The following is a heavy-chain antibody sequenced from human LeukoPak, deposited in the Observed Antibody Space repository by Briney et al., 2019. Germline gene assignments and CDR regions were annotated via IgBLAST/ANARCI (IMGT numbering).Heavy chain of an antibody. CDR2: ISYDGNDE. CDR3: AKERSHGLFFDY. J-gene: IGHJ4*02. Sequence: PGGSLRLSCVASGFTFSNYGMHWVRQAPGKGLEWVTTISYDGNDEYYADSVKGRFTISRDKSKNTLHLQMNTLRAEDTAVYFCAKERSHGLFFDYWGQGSPVTVSS. CDR1: GFTFSNYG. D-gene: IGHD4-17*01. V-gene: IGHV3-30*18.